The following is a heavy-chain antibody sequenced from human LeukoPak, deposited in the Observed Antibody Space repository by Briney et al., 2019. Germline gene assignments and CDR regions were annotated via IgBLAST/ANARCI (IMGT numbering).Heavy chain of an antibody. Sequence: GGSLRLSCSASGFPFSNYAMHWVRQAPGKGLEYVSAISSNGDSTYYADSVKDRFTISRDNSKNTLYLQLSSLRAEDTAVYYCVRHDYGDYAPFDYWGQGTLVTVSS. CDR3: VRHDYGDYAPFDY. CDR2: ISSNGDST. D-gene: IGHD4-17*01. CDR1: GFPFSNYA. J-gene: IGHJ4*02. V-gene: IGHV3-64D*06.